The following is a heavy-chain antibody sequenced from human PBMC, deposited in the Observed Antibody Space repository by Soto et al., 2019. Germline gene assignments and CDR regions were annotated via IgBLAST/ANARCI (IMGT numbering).Heavy chain of an antibody. CDR2: ISAYNGNT. D-gene: IGHD2-2*01. Sequence: QVQLVQSGAEVKKPGASVKVSCKASGYTFTSYGISWVRQAPGQGLEWMGWISAYNGNTNYAQKLQGRVTMTTDTSTSTAYMVLRSVRSDDTAVYYCARLYCISTCCYLGMDVWGQGTTVTVSS. V-gene: IGHV1-18*01. J-gene: IGHJ6*02. CDR3: ARLYCISTCCYLGMDV. CDR1: GYTFTSYG.